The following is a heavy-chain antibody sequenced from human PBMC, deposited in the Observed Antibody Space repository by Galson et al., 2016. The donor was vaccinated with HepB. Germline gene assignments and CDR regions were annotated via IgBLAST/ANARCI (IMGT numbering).Heavy chain of an antibody. CDR1: GFTLSGSA. CDR2: IRNKTNNYAT. Sequence: SLRLSCAASGFTLSGSAVHWVRQASGKGLEWVGHIRNKTNNYATTYAASVRGRFTISRDDSKNTAYLQMNSLKTDDTAVYYCSRPSYDNRPRATAGDYWGQGTLVTVSS. D-gene: IGHD6-13*01. CDR3: SRPSYDNRPRATAGDY. J-gene: IGHJ4*02. V-gene: IGHV3-73*01.